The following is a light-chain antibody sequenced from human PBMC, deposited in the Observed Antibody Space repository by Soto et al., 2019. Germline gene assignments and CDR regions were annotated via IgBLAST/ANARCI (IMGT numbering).Light chain of an antibody. V-gene: IGKV3-15*01. Sequence: EIVMTQSPATLSVSTGDSATLSCRASQTISSNLAWYQQRPGQAPRLLIHGASTRATGVPARFSGSGSGTEFTLTISSLQSEDFAVYYCQQYHNWPPQYTFGQGTKLQIK. CDR3: QQYHNWPPQYT. CDR1: QTISSN. CDR2: GAS. J-gene: IGKJ2*01.